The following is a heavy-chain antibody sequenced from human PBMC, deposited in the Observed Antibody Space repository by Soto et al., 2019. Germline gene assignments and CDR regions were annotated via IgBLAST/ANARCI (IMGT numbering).Heavy chain of an antibody. CDR3: AKDISGSGNVYFDY. J-gene: IGHJ4*02. V-gene: IGHV3-9*01. CDR1: GFTFDDYA. Sequence: GGSLRLSCAASGFTFDDYAMHWVRQAPGKGLEWVSGISWNSGSIGYADSVKSRFTISRDNAKNSLYLQMNSLRAEDTALYYCAKDISGSGNVYFDYWGQGTLVTVSS. D-gene: IGHD3-10*01. CDR2: ISWNSGSI.